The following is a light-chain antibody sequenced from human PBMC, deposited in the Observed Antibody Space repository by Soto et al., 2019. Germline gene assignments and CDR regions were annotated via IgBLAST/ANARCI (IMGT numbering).Light chain of an antibody. J-gene: IGKJ1*01. V-gene: IGKV3-11*01. CDR3: QQRSDWPWM. Sequence: EIVLTQSPATLSLSPGERATLSCRASQSVSSYLAWYQQKPGQAPRLLIYDASNRATGIPARFSGSGSGTDFTLTSSSRVHEDFAVYYCQQRSDWPWMFGEGTKVDIK. CDR1: QSVSSY. CDR2: DAS.